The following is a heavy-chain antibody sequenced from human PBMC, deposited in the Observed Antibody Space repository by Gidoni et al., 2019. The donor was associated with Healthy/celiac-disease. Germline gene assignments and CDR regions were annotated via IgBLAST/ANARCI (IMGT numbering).Heavy chain of an antibody. V-gene: IGHV1-2*02. CDR2: INPNSGGT. Sequence: QVQLVQSGAEVTKPAASVKVSCKASGYTFTGYYMHWVRQAPGQGLEWMGWINPNSGGTNYAQKFQGRVTMTRDTSISTAYMELSRLRSDDTAVYYCARDLPRVERRRGDYWGQGTLVTVSS. J-gene: IGHJ4*02. D-gene: IGHD1-1*01. CDR1: GYTFTGYY. CDR3: ARDLPRVERRRGDY.